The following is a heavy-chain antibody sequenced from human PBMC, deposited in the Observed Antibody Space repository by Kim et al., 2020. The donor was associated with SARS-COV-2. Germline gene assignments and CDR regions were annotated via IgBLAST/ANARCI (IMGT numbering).Heavy chain of an antibody. CDR2: IYYSGST. CDR1: GGSISSSSYY. CDR3: ARDLLYYDILTGYYPLRWAFDY. Sequence: SETLSLTCTVSGGSISSSSYYWGWIRQPPGKGLEWIGSIYYSGSTYYNPSLKSRVTISVDTSKNQFSLKLSSVTAADTAVYYCARDLLYYDILTGYYPLRWAFDYWGQGTLVTVSS. J-gene: IGHJ4*02. V-gene: IGHV4-39*07. D-gene: IGHD3-9*01.